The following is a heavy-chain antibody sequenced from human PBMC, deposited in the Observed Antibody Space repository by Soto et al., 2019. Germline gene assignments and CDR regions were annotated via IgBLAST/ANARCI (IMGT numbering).Heavy chain of an antibody. V-gene: IGHV3-74*01. CDR3: AKVASGSYDWFDP. D-gene: IGHD1-26*01. Sequence: GGSLRLSCTASKFSFSGYWMHWVRQAPGKGLMWVSRVNPDGSTTTYADSVKGRFTISRDNAKNTVFLQMNSLRADDTAVYYCAKVASGSYDWFDPWGQGTLVTVSS. CDR1: KFSFSGYW. CDR2: VNPDGSTT. J-gene: IGHJ5*02.